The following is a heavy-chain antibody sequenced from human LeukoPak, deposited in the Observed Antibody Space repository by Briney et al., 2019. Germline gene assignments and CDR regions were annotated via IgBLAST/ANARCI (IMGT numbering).Heavy chain of an antibody. CDR1: GGSISSYY. D-gene: IGHD4-17*01. CDR3: ARALREGTFDI. J-gene: IGHJ3*02. Sequence: SETLSLTCTVSGGSISSYYWSWIRQPPGKGLEWIGSIYYSGSTYYNPSLKSRVTISVDTSKNQFSLKLSSVTAADTAVYYCARALREGTFDIWGQGTMVTVSS. V-gene: IGHV4-59*12. CDR2: IYYSGST.